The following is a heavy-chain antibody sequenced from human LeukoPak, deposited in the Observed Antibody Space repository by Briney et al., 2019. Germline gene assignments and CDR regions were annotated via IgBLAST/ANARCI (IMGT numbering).Heavy chain of an antibody. V-gene: IGHV3-23*01. CDR1: GFTFNIYA. D-gene: IGHD6-13*01. J-gene: IGHJ4*02. CDR3: ARDREIEVGGAAGY. CDR2: ITSSGAGT. Sequence: PGGSLRLSCAASGFTFNIYAMSWVRQAPGKGLEWVSSITSSGAGTFYADSVKDRFTISRDNSKNTLYLQMSRLRAEDTAVYYCARDREIEVGGAAGYWGQGTLVTVSS.